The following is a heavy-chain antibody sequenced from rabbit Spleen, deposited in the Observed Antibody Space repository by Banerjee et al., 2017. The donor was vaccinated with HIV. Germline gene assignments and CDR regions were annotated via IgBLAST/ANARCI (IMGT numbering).Heavy chain of an antibody. Sequence: QLKESGGGLVQPGGSLTLTCTASGFDFNAHYMSWVRQAPGKGLEWIGYIVPIFGVTYYANWVNGRFTISSHNAQNTLYLHLNSLTAADTATYFCVREAGYGGYGDANLWGPGTLVTVS. CDR1: GFDFNAHY. CDR3: VREAGYGGYGDANL. D-gene: IGHD6-1*01. CDR2: IVPIFGVT. J-gene: IGHJ4*01. V-gene: IGHV1S7*01.